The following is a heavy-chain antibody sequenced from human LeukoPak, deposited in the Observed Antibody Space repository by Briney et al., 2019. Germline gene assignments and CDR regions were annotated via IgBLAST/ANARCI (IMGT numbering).Heavy chain of an antibody. V-gene: IGHV4-4*02. CDR2: IYHSGST. J-gene: IGHJ5*02. D-gene: IGHD4-17*01. Sequence: PSGTLSLTCAVSGGSISSSNWWSWVRQPPGKGLEWIGEIYHSGSTNYNPSLKSRVTISVDKSKNQFSLKLSSVTVADTAVYYCASLSTVTQYNWFDPWGQGTLVTVSS. CDR3: ASLSTVTQYNWFDP. CDR1: GGSISSSNW.